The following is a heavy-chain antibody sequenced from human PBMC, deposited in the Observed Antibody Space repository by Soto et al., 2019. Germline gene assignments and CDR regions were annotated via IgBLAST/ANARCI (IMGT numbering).Heavy chain of an antibody. D-gene: IGHD4-17*01. V-gene: IGHV4-34*01. CDR1: GGSFSGYY. Sequence: QVQLQQWGAGLLKPSETLSLTCAVYGGSFSGYYWSWIRQPPGKGLEWIGEINHSGSTNYNPSLKSRVTRSVDTSKNQFSLKLSSVTAADTAVYYCARVRKDLDYRGRDYYYYYGMDVWGQGTTVTVSS. CDR2: INHSGST. CDR3: ARVRKDLDYRGRDYYYYYGMDV. J-gene: IGHJ6*02.